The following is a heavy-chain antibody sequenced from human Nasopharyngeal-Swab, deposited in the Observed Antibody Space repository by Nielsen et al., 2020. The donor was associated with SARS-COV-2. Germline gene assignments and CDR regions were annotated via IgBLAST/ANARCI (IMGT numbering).Heavy chain of an antibody. Sequence: WIRQPPGKGLEWIGSIYYSGSTYYNPSLKSRVTISVDTSKNQFSLKQSSETAADTAVYYCARPNTPEDIVVVPAAIAFDIWGQGTMVTVSS. J-gene: IGHJ3*02. V-gene: IGHV4-39*01. D-gene: IGHD2-2*01. CDR2: IYYSGST. CDR3: ARPNTPEDIVVVPAAIAFDI.